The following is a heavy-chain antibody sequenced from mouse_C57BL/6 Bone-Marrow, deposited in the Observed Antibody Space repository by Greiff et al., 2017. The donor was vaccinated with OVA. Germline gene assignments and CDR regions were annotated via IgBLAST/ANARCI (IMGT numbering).Heavy chain of an antibody. CDR2: IDPANGNT. J-gene: IGHJ1*03. CDR3: ARIPYYYGSRDWYFDV. Sequence: VQLQQSVAELVRPGASVKLSCTASGFNIKNTYMHWVKQRPEQGLEWIGRIDPANGNTKYAPKFQGKATITADTSSNTAYLQLSSLTSEDTAIYYRARIPYYYGSRDWYFDVWGTGTTVTVSS. D-gene: IGHD1-1*01. CDR1: GFNIKNTY. V-gene: IGHV14-3*01.